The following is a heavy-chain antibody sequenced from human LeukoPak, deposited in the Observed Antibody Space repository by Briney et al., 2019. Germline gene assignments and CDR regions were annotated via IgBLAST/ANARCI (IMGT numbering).Heavy chain of an antibody. J-gene: IGHJ4*02. V-gene: IGHV4-31*03. CDR3: ARTYGDAAHFDY. D-gene: IGHD4-17*01. Sequence: PSQTLSLTCTVSGGSISSGDYYWSWIRQHPGKGLEWIGYIYYSGSTYYNPSLKSRVTISVDTSKNQFSLKLSSVTAADTAVYYCARTYGDAAHFDYWGQGTLVTVSS. CDR1: GGSISSGDYY. CDR2: IYYSGST.